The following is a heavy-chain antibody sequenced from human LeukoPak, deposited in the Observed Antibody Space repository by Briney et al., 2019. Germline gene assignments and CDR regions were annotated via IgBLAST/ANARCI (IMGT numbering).Heavy chain of an antibody. CDR1: GDSINNYY. J-gene: IGHJ5*02. V-gene: IGHV4-4*07. Sequence: SETLSLTCTVSGDSINNYYWTWIRQPAGKGLEWIGRIYTGGSGNYNPSLKGRVTMSVVTSNNQFSLRLSSVTAADTAVYYCARGTNWFDPWGPGTLVTVSS. CDR2: IYTGGSG. CDR3: ARGTNWFDP. D-gene: IGHD1-1*01.